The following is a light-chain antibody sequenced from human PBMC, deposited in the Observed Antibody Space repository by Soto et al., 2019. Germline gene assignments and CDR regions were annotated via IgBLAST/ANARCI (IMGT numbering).Light chain of an antibody. CDR3: QHFYNYVYT. J-gene: IGKJ2*01. Sequence: DIQMTQSPSTLSASVGDRVTITCRTSESISSWLAWYQHKSGNAPKRLIYKASTSNSGVPSRFTGSGSGAEFNLTISRLQPEDFATYYCQHFYNYVYTFGQGTRLEIK. V-gene: IGKV1-5*03. CDR1: ESISSW. CDR2: KAS.